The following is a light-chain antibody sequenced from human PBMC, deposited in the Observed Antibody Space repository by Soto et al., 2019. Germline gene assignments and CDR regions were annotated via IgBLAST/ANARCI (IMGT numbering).Light chain of an antibody. CDR3: QQYGASPIYT. J-gene: IGKJ2*01. Sequence: EIVLTQSPGTLSLSPGERATLSCRASQSVSSTYLAWYQQKPGQAPRLLIYGASSRATGTPDRFSGSGSGKDFTLTISRLEPEDFAVYYCQQYGASPIYTFGQRTKADI. CDR2: GAS. CDR1: QSVSSTY. V-gene: IGKV3-20*01.